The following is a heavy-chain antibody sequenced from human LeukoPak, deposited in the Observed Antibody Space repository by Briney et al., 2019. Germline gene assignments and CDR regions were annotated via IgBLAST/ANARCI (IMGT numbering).Heavy chain of an antibody. J-gene: IGHJ5*02. Sequence: SETLSLTCAVYGGSFSGYYWSWIRQPPGKGLEWIGEITHSGSTSYNPSLKSRVTISVDTSKNQFSLKLSSVTAADTAVYYCARYDIVATNWFDPWGQGTLVTVFS. CDR1: GGSFSGYY. CDR2: ITHSGST. V-gene: IGHV4-34*01. D-gene: IGHD5-12*01. CDR3: ARYDIVATNWFDP.